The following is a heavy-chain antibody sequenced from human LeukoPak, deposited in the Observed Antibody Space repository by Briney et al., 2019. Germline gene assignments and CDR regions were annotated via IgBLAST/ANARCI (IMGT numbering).Heavy chain of an antibody. CDR2: ISGSCGST. V-gene: IGHV3-23*01. Sequence: GGPLRLSCAASGFTFSSYAMSWVRQARGKGLEWVSAISGSCGSTYYADCVKGRFTISRDNSKNTLYLQMNSLRAEDTAVYYCARSYYYDSSGYYHPYYFDYWGQGTLVTVSS. J-gene: IGHJ4*02. D-gene: IGHD3-22*01. CDR3: ARSYYYDSSGYYHPYYFDY. CDR1: GFTFSSYA.